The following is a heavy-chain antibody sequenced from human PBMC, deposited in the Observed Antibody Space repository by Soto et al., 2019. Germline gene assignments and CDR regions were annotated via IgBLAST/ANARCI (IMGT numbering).Heavy chain of an antibody. CDR3: ARGNYYYDSSGSYYAGDY. CDR1: GYTFTSYD. V-gene: IGHV1-8*01. J-gene: IGHJ4*02. D-gene: IGHD3-22*01. Sequence: ASVKVSCKASGYTFTSYDINWVRQATGQGLEWMGWMNPNNGDTAYAQKFQGRVTMTRTTSIRTAYMELSSLRSEDTAIYYCARGNYYYDSSGSYYAGDYWGQGTLVTVSS. CDR2: MNPNNGDT.